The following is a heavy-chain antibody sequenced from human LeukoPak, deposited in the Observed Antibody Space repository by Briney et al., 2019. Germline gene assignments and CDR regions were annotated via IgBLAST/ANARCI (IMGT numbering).Heavy chain of an antibody. Sequence: SETLSLTCAVYGGSFSGYYWSWIRQPPGKGLEWIGEINHSGSTNYNPSLKSRVTISVDTSKNQFSLKLSSVTAADTAVYYCARGEVVHNHYFDYWGQGTLVTVSS. CDR1: GGSFSGYY. V-gene: IGHV4-34*01. D-gene: IGHD3-22*01. CDR3: ARGEVVHNHYFDY. CDR2: INHSGST. J-gene: IGHJ4*02.